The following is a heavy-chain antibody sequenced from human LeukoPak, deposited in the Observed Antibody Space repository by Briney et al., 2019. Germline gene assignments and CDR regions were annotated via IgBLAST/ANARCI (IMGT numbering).Heavy chain of an antibody. CDR2: IYYSGST. Sequence: SETLSLTCTVSGGSISSSSYYWGWIRRPPGKGLEWIGSIYYSGSTYYNPSLKSRVTISVDTSKNQFSLKLSSVTAADTAVYYCARHYPVVTPYYFDYWGQGTLVTVSS. J-gene: IGHJ4*02. CDR1: GGSISSSSYY. V-gene: IGHV4-39*01. CDR3: ARHYPVVTPYYFDY. D-gene: IGHD4-23*01.